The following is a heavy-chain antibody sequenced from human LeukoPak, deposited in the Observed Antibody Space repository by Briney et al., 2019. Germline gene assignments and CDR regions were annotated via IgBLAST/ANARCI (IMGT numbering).Heavy chain of an antibody. Sequence: GGSLRLSCAASGFTFSSYAMHWVRQAPGKGLEWVAVISYDGSNKYCADSVKGRFTISRDNSKNTLYLQMNSLRAEDTAVYYCANIAAAGVDYWGQGTLVTVSS. J-gene: IGHJ4*02. CDR1: GFTFSSYA. CDR2: ISYDGSNK. CDR3: ANIAAAGVDY. V-gene: IGHV3-30-3*01. D-gene: IGHD6-13*01.